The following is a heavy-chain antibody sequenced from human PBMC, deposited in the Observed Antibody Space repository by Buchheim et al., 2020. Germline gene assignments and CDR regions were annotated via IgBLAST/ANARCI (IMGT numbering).Heavy chain of an antibody. CDR3: AKDTYRKAMAGTVPPGFDY. D-gene: IGHD6-19*01. V-gene: IGHV3-23*01. J-gene: IGHJ4*02. Sequence: EVQLLESGGGLVQPGGSLRLSCAASGFTFSSYAMSWVRQAPGKGLEWVSGISGSGGNTNCADSVKGRFTISRDNSKNTLYLQMNSLRAEDTAVYYCAKDTYRKAMAGTVPPGFDYWGQGSL. CDR2: ISGSGGNT. CDR1: GFTFSSYA.